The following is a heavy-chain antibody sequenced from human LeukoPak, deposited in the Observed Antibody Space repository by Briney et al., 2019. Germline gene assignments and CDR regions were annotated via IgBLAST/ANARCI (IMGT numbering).Heavy chain of an antibody. Sequence: ASVKVSCKASGGTFSSYAISWVRQAPGQGLEWMGGIIPIFGTANYAQKFQGRVTITADKSTSTAYMELSSLRSEDTAVYYCARTAKLALHYYYYYMTSGAKGPRSPSP. CDR3: ARTAKLALHYYYYYMTS. J-gene: IGHJ6*03. CDR1: GGTFSSYA. CDR2: IIPIFGTA. D-gene: IGHD3-3*02. V-gene: IGHV1-69*06.